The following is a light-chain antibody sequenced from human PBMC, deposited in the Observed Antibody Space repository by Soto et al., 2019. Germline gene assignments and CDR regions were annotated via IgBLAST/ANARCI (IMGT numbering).Light chain of an antibody. J-gene: IGKJ1*01. CDR3: QQYGSSWT. CDR1: QSVSSSY. Sequence: ETVMTQSPATLSVSPGAIATLSCRASQSVSSSYLAWYQQKPGQAPRLLIYGASSRATGIPDRFSGSGSGTDFTLTISRLEPEDFAVYYCQQYGSSWTFGKGHKVDIK. CDR2: GAS. V-gene: IGKV3-20*01.